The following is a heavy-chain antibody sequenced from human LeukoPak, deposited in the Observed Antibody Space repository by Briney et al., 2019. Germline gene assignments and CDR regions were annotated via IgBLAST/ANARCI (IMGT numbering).Heavy chain of an antibody. J-gene: IGHJ5*02. Sequence: GSLRLSCAASGFAFSGYWMHWVRQAPGKGLEWVSRINIDGATTNYADSVKGRFTISRDNAKNTLHLQMNSLRADDTAVYYCVRGAVGTGVWFDPWGQGTLVTVSS. CDR2: INIDGATT. D-gene: IGHD1-26*01. CDR1: GFAFSGYW. CDR3: VRGAVGTGVWFDP. V-gene: IGHV3-74*01.